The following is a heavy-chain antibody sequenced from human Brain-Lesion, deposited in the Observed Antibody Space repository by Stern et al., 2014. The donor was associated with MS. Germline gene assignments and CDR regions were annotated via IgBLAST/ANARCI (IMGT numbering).Heavy chain of an antibody. CDR2: IYPRDSDT. V-gene: IGHV5-51*03. CDR1: GYSFTSYW. D-gene: IGHD4-23*01. Sequence: VQLVQSGAEVKKPGESLKISCKGSGYSFTSYWVAWVRQMPGSGLEWMGIIYPRDSDTKYSTSFQGQVTISADKSISPAYLQWSSLKASDTAMYFCARFYSGSFLDYWGQGSLVTVSS. J-gene: IGHJ4*02. CDR3: ARFYSGSFLDY.